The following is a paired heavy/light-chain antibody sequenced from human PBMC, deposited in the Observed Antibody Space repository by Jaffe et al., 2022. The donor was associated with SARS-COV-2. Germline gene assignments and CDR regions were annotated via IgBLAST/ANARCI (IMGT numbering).Light chain of an antibody. J-gene: IGKJ4*01. CDR3: QQYYSTPPLT. V-gene: IGKV4-1*01. CDR2: WAS. Sequence: DIVMTQSPDSLAVSLGERATINCKSSQSVLYSSNKRNYLAWYQQKPGQPPKLLIYWASTRESGVPDRFSGSGSGTDFTLTISSLQAEDVAVYYCQQYYSTPPLTFGGGTKVEIK. CDR1: QSVLYSSNKRNY.
Heavy chain of an antibody. Sequence: EVQLVESGGGLVKPGGSLRLSCAASGFIFSKAWMSWVRQAPGKGLEWVGRIKSKTDGETTDYAAPVKGRFTISRDDSTNTLYLQMNSLKTEDTAVYYCTTDLRGITMVRGPAYWGQGTLVTVSS. CDR3: TTDLRGITMVRGPAY. V-gene: IGHV3-15*01. J-gene: IGHJ4*02. D-gene: IGHD3-10*01. CDR1: GFIFSKAW. CDR2: IKSKTDGETT.